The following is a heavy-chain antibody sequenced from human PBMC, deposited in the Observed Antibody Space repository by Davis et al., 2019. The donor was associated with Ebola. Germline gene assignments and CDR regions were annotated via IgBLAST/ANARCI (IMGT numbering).Heavy chain of an antibody. Sequence: SVKVSCKASGGTFSSYAISWVRQAPGQGLEWMGGIIPIFGTANYAQKFQGRVTITADESTSTVYMELSSLRSEDTAVYYCARDRVTTVTQRYFDYWGQGTLVTVSS. CDR2: IIPIFGTA. V-gene: IGHV1-69*13. D-gene: IGHD4-17*01. CDR3: ARDRVTTVTQRYFDY. J-gene: IGHJ4*02. CDR1: GGTFSSYA.